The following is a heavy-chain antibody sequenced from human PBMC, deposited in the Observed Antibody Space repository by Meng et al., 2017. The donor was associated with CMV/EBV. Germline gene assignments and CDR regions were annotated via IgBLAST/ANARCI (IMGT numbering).Heavy chain of an antibody. V-gene: IGHV3-74*01. CDR2: INSDGSST. Sequence: GVLKISCAASGFTFSSYWMHWVRQAPGKGLVWVSRINSDGSSTSYADSVKGRFTISRDNAKNTLYLQMNSLRAEDTAVYYCAREAAAGAPDYWGQGTLVTVSS. J-gene: IGHJ4*02. CDR1: GFTFSSYW. D-gene: IGHD6-13*01. CDR3: AREAAAGAPDY.